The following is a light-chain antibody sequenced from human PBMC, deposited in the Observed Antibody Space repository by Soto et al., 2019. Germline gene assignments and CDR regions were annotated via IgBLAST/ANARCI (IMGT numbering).Light chain of an antibody. J-gene: IGKJ2*01. V-gene: IGKV1D-12*01. CDR2: ATS. CDR3: QQSNSLPYT. CDR1: QGISSR. Sequence: DIQMTQSPASVSASVGDRVTITCRASQGISSRLAWYQQKPGKAPKLLIYATSSLESGVPTRFSGSMSGTDFTLTISSLQPEDYATYYCQQSNSLPYTFGQGTKVEIK.